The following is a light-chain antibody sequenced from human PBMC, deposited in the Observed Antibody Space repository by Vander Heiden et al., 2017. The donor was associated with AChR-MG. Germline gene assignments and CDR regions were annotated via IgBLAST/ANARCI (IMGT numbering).Light chain of an antibody. CDR2: VAP. Sequence: DVPITQSPSSLPATVGERVTITCRASQSIGSYLNWYQQKPGRAPKIRISVAPNWQNGVPSRFRGSGSGTDSTLTISSLQREDFATYFGQQSYATPYTFGGGSRVEIK. CDR1: QSIGSY. J-gene: IGKJ4*01. V-gene: IGKV1-39*01. CDR3: QQSYATPYT.